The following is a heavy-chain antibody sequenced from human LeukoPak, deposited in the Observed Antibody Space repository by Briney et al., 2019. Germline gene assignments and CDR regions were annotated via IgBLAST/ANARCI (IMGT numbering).Heavy chain of an antibody. CDR3: ARDLDGAVAFDI. Sequence: PGGSLRLSCAASGFIFSTYSMNWVRQAPGKGLEWVSYISSTDSTIYYADSVQGRFTISRDDAKNSLYLLMNSLRAEDTAVYYCARDLDGAVAFDIWGKGLWSPSPQ. V-gene: IGHV3-48*01. J-gene: IGHJ3*02. CDR1: GFIFSTYS. CDR2: ISSTDSTI. D-gene: IGHD1-1*01.